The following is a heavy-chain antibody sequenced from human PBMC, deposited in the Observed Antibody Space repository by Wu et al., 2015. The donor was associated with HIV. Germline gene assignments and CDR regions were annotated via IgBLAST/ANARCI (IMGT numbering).Heavy chain of an antibody. CDR3: ARGFGGGDTKRDTEDDVFDI. J-gene: IGHJ3*02. D-gene: IGHD4-17*01. V-gene: IGHV1-69*18. Sequence: QVQLVQSGAEVKKPGASVKVSCKASGYTFTSYDINWVRQATGQGLEWMGRIIPIFGTANYAQKFQARVSITADESTNTAYMELTSLRSEDTAVYYCARGFGGGDTKRDTEDDVFDIWGQGTMVTVSS. CDR1: GYTFTSYD. CDR2: IIPIFGTA.